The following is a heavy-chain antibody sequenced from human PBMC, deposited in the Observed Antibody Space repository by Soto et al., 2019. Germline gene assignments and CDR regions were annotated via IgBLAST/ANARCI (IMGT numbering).Heavy chain of an antibody. CDR1: GFTFSSYA. CDR2: ISYDGGNK. J-gene: IGHJ6*02. D-gene: IGHD5-12*01. CDR3: ARDHRWLQLFHYYGLDV. Sequence: GGSLRLSCAASGFTFSSYAMHWVRQAPGKGLEWVAVISYDGGNKYYGDSEKGRFIISRDNSKNTLYLQMNSLRAEDTAVYYCARDHRWLQLFHYYGLDVWGQGTTVTVSS. V-gene: IGHV3-30-3*01.